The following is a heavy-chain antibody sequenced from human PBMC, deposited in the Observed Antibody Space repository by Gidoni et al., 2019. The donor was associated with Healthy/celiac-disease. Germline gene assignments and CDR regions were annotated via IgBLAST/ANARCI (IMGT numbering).Heavy chain of an antibody. CDR1: GLPFSSYS. D-gene: IGHD2-2*01. V-gene: IGHV3-21*01. Sequence: EVQLVESGGGLVKPGGSLRLSCAASGLPFSSYSMHWVRQAPGKGLEWVSSISSSSSYIYYADSVKGRFTISRDNAKNSLYLQMNSLRAEDTAVYYCARDIKDIVVVPAAMDNWFDPWGQGTLVTVSS. CDR2: ISSSSSYI. J-gene: IGHJ5*02. CDR3: ARDIKDIVVVPAAMDNWFDP.